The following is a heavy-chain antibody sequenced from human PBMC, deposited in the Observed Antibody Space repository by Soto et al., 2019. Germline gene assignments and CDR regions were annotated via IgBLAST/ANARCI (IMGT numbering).Heavy chain of an antibody. CDR3: ARRYYYDSTTYSPFDH. V-gene: IGHV5-51*01. Sequence: PGESLKSSCKGSGYSLTSYWISWVRQMPGKGLEWMGIIYPGDSDTRYSPSFQGQVTISADKSISTAYLQWSSLKASDTAMYYCARRYYYDSTTYSPFDHWGQGTLVTVSS. J-gene: IGHJ4*02. D-gene: IGHD3-22*01. CDR2: IYPGDSDT. CDR1: GYSLTSYW.